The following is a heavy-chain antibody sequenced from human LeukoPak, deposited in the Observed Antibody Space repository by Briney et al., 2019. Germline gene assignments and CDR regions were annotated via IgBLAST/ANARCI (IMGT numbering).Heavy chain of an antibody. Sequence: GESLKISCKGSGYNFTTFWIGWVRQMPGELPEWMGIIWPGDSDTRYTPSFEGQVTISVDKSISTAYLQWSRLRASATAMYYCATDLGGDAFDLWGQGTMVIVSS. D-gene: IGHD3-3*01. J-gene: IGHJ3*01. CDR3: ATDLGGDAFDL. CDR1: GYNFTTFW. CDR2: IWPGDSDT. V-gene: IGHV5-51*01.